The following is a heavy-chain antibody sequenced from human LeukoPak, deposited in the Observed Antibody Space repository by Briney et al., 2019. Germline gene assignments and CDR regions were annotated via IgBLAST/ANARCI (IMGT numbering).Heavy chain of an antibody. CDR1: GFTFSSYS. CDR2: ISSSSSYI. CDR3: ARDKGDYDTSGSLFVF. Sequence: GGSLRLSCAASGFTFSSYSMNWVRQAPGKGLEWASSISSSSSYIYYADSVKGRFTISRDNAKNSLYLQMNSLRAEDTAVYYCARDKGDYDTSGSLFVFGGQGTLVTVSS. J-gene: IGHJ4*02. D-gene: IGHD3-22*01. V-gene: IGHV3-21*04.